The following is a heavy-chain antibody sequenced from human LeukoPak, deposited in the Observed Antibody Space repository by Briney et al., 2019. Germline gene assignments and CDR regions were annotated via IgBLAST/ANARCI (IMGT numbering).Heavy chain of an antibody. CDR2: ISGSGGST. CDR3: AILYSGSWYVGY. D-gene: IGHD6-13*01. J-gene: IGHJ4*02. V-gene: IGHV3-23*01. CDR1: GFTFSSYA. Sequence: GGSLRLSCAASGFTFSSYAMSWVRQAPGKGLEWVSGISGSGGSTYYADFVKGRFTITRDNSKNTLYLQMNSLRAEDTAVYYCAILYSGSWYVGYWGQGTLVTVSS.